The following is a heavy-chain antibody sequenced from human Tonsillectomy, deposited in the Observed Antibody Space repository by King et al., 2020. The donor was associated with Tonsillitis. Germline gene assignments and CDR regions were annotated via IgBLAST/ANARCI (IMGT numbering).Heavy chain of an antibody. CDR3: ARGTGIAAPGLLDY. D-gene: IGHD6-13*01. CDR2: ISAYKGNT. CDR1: GYTFINYG. V-gene: IGHV1-18*04. Sequence: QLVQSGAEVRKPGASVKVSCKASGYTFINYGISWVRQAPGQGLEWMGWISAYKGNTNYTQKFQGRVSMTTDTSTTTAYMDLRSLRSDDTAVYYCARGTGIAAPGLLDYWGQGTLVIVSS. J-gene: IGHJ4*02.